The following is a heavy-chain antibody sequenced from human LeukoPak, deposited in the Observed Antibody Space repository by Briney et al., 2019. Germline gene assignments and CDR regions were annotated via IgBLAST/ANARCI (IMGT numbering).Heavy chain of an antibody. CDR1: GGSISSGSYY. D-gene: IGHD6-13*01. J-gene: IGHJ6*03. CDR2: IYTSGST. V-gene: IGHV4-61*02. Sequence: PSETLSLTCTVSGGSISSGSYYWSWIRQPAGKGLEWIGRIYTSGSTNYNPSLKSRVTISVDTSKNQFSLKLSSVTAADTAVYYCARENSSSRSYYYYYYMDVWGKGTTVTVSS. CDR3: ARENSSSRSYYYYYYMDV.